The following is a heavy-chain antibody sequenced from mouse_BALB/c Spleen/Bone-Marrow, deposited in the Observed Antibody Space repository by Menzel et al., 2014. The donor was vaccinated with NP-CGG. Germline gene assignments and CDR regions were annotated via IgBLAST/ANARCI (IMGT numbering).Heavy chain of an antibody. CDR1: GFSLTSYG. CDR3: AKGEYAKRYYAMDY. V-gene: IGHV2-3*01. J-gene: IGHJ4*01. D-gene: IGHD2-10*02. CDR2: IWGDGST. Sequence: VHLVESAPGLVAPSQSLSITCTVSGFSLTSYGVSWVRQSPGKGLEWLGVIWGDGSTNYHSALISRLSISKDNSKSQLFLKLNSLQTDDTATYYCAKGEYAKRYYAMDYWGQGTSVTVSS.